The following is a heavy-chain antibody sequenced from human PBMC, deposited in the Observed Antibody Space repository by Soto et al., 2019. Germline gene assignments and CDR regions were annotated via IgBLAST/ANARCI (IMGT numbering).Heavy chain of an antibody. CDR2: ISSSSSYI. V-gene: IGHV3-21*01. J-gene: IGHJ6*02. CDR1: GFTFSSYS. CDR3: ARTAPYSSSPGHSYGMDV. D-gene: IGHD6-6*01. Sequence: GGSLRLSCAASGFTFSSYSMNWVRQSPGKGLEWASSISSSSSYIYYADSVKGRFTISRDNAKNSLYLQMNSLRAEDTAVYYCARTAPYSSSPGHSYGMDVWGQGTTVTVSS.